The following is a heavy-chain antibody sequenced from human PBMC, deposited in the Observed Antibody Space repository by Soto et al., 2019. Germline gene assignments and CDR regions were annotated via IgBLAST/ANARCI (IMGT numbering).Heavy chain of an antibody. CDR2: INTAGSTK. J-gene: IGHJ6*02. CDR3: ARAECSSPDCLTAYYSDGLDV. D-gene: IGHD3-9*01. V-gene: IGHV3-48*03. CDR1: GFTFSNFE. Sequence: EVQLVESGGNLVQPGGSQRLSCAASGFTFSNFEMHWVRQAPGKGLEWVSYINTAGSTKYYAESVKGRFTISRDNARNSLFLQMNSLRAEDTAVYYCARAECSSPDCLTAYYSDGLDVWGQGSTVTVSS.